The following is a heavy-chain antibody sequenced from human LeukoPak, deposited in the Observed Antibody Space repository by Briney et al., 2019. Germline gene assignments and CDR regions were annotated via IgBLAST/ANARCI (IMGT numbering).Heavy chain of an antibody. J-gene: IGHJ4*02. CDR2: INMYTANP. Sequence: ASVKVSCKASGYTFIRYAINWLRQVPGQGLEWMGWINMYTANPAYAQGFTERFVFSLDTSVSTAYLEISNLKAEDTAVYYCARHNNDDDFDYWGQGTLVTVSS. D-gene: IGHD3-16*01. CDR1: GYTFIRYA. CDR3: ARHNNDDDFDY. V-gene: IGHV7-4-1*02.